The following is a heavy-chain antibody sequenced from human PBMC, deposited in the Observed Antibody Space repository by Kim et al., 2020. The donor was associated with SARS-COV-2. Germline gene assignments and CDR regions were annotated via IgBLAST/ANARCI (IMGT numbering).Heavy chain of an antibody. CDR3: ARSEALMIVDY. CDR1: GGSISSYY. J-gene: IGHJ4*02. D-gene: IGHD3-22*01. CDR2: IYYSGST. Sequence: SETLSLTCTVSGGSISSYYWSWIRQPPGKGLEWIGYIYYSGSTNYNPSLKSRVTISVDTSKNQFSLKLSSVTAADTAVYYCARSEALMIVDYWGQGTLVTVSS. V-gene: IGHV4-59*01.